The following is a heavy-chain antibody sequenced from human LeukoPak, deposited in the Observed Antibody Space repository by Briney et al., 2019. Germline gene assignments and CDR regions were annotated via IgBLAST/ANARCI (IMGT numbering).Heavy chain of an antibody. CDR1: GFTFDDYA. CDR3: AKENYDFWSGMVH. J-gene: IGHJ4*02. CDR2: ISWDGGST. V-gene: IGHV3-43D*03. Sequence: PGGSLRLSXAASGFTFDDYAMHWVRQAPGKGLEWVSLISWDGGSTYYADSVKGRFTISRDNSKNSLYLQMNSLRAEDTALYYCAKENYDFWSGMVHWGPGTLVTVSS. D-gene: IGHD3-3*01.